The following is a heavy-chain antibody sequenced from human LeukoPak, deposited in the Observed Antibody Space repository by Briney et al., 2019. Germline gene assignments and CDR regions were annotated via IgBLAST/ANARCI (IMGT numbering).Heavy chain of an antibody. J-gene: IGHJ4*02. CDR3: SKRIQSAMALGY. V-gene: IGHV3-23*01. CDR2: ISGSGGST. D-gene: IGHD5-18*01. CDR1: GGSFSGYY. Sequence: ETLSLTCAVYGGSFSGYYWSWVRQAPGKGLEWVSDISGSGGSTYYADSVKGRFTISRDNSKNTMYLQMNSLKAKDTAEYYCSKRIQSAMALGYWGQGTLVTVSS.